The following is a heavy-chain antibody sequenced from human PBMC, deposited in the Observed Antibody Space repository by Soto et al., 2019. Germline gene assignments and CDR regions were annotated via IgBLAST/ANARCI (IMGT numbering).Heavy chain of an antibody. V-gene: IGHV4-31*03. D-gene: IGHD3-16*01. CDR1: GGSISSGGYY. J-gene: IGHJ4*02. CDR2: IYYSGST. CDR3: GGGGGGEYYFDY. Sequence: SETLSLTCTVSGGSISSGGYYWSWIRQHPGKGLEWIGYIYYSGSTYYNPSLKSRVTISVDTSKNQFSLKLSSVTAAETGGYFWGGGGGGEYYFDYWGQGTLVTVSS.